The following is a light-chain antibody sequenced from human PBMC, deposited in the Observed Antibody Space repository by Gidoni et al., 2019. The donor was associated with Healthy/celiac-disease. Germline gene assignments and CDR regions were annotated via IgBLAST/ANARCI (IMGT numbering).Light chain of an antibody. CDR1: QGVSSH. V-gene: IGKV3D-11*01. CDR3: QQRSNWLT. J-gene: IGKJ4*01. CDR2: DAS. Sequence: ELVLTQSPATLSLSPGERATLSCRASQGVSSHLAWYQQKPGQAPRLLIYDASNRATGIPARFSGSGPGTDFTLTISSLEPEDFAVYYCQQRSNWLTFXGXTKVEIK.